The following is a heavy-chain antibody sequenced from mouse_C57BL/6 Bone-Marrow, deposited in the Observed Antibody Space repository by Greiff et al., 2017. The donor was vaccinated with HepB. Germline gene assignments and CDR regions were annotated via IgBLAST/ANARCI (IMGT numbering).Heavy chain of an antibody. J-gene: IGHJ1*03. CDR2: ILPGSGST. Sequence: VQLQQSGAELMKPGASVKLSCKATGYTFTGYWIEWVKQRPGHGLEWIGEILPGSGSTNDNEKFKGKATFTADTSSNTAYMQLSSLTTEDSAIYYCARALRDFHVWGTGTTVTVSS. V-gene: IGHV1-9*01. CDR3: ARALRDFHV. CDR1: GYTFTGYW. D-gene: IGHD1-2*01.